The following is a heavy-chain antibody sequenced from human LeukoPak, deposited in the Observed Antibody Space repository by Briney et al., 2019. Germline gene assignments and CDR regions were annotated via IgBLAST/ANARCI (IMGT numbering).Heavy chain of an antibody. CDR1: GYTFTRYY. Sequence: GASVKVSCKASGYTFTRYYMHWLRQAPGQGLEWMGIINPSGGDTTYAQKFQGRATMTRDMSTSTVYMELSSLISEDTAVYYCARGDREDYDFWSGYPQPMDVWGKGTTVTVSS. CDR3: ARGDREDYDFWSGYPQPMDV. CDR2: INPSGGDT. J-gene: IGHJ6*03. V-gene: IGHV1-46*01. D-gene: IGHD3-3*01.